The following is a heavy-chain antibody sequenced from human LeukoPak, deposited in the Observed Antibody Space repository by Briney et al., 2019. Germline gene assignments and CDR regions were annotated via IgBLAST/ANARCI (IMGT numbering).Heavy chain of an antibody. J-gene: IGHJ4*02. D-gene: IGHD2-2*01. V-gene: IGHV1-69*13. Sequence: SVKVSCKASGGTFSSYAISWVRQAPGQGLEWMGGIIPIFGTANYAQKFQGRVTITADESTSTAYMELSGLRSEDTAVYYCAQMGGPAATPPEYWGQGTLVTVSS. CDR3: AQMGGPAATPPEY. CDR2: IIPIFGTA. CDR1: GGTFSSYA.